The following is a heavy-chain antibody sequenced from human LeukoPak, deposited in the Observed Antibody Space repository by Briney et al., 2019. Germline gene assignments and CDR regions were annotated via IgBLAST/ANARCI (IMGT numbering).Heavy chain of an antibody. J-gene: IGHJ4*02. CDR3: ARASSGWYSYY. Sequence: GGSLRLSCAASGFTFSSYAMSWVRQAPGKGLQWVSAISALSSSTYYADSVKGRFTISRDDSKNTLYLQMNSLRAEDTAVYYCARASSGWYSYYWGQGTLVTVSS. D-gene: IGHD6-19*01. CDR1: GFTFSSYA. V-gene: IGHV3-23*01. CDR2: ISALSSST.